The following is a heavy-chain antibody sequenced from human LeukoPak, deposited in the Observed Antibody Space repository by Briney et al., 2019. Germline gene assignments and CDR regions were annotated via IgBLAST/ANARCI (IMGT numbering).Heavy chain of an antibody. CDR2: IATYNGNT. D-gene: IGHD3-22*01. Sequence: ASVKVSCKASGYTFSSYGLSWVRQAPGQGLEWMGWIATYNGNTHYAQKFQDRVTMTTDTSTSTAYMELRSLRYDDTAMYYCARDVYYYDSSGRSVQIPHDALDIWGQGTMVTVSS. CDR1: GYTFSSYG. CDR3: ARDVYYYDSSGRSVQIPHDALDI. V-gene: IGHV1-18*01. J-gene: IGHJ3*02.